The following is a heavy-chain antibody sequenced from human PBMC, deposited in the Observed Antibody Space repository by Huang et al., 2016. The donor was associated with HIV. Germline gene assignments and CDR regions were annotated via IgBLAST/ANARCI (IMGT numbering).Heavy chain of an antibody. V-gene: IGHV5-51*01. Sequence: QLVQSGSEVKKPGESLRISCKASGYSFSSYWIAWVRQMPGKGPEWMGMIYAGDSDTRYSPSFRGHVSISVDTSINTVYLQWGGLKASDTAMYYCARPRRTEYGDPWDAFDIWGQGTLVTVSS. CDR2: IYAGDSDT. CDR3: ARPRRTEYGDPWDAFDI. D-gene: IGHD4-17*01. CDR1: GYSFSSYW. J-gene: IGHJ3*02.